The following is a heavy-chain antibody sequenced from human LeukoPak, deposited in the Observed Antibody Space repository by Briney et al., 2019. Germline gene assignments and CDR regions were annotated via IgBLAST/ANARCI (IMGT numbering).Heavy chain of an antibody. J-gene: IGHJ4*02. CDR3: ARGPSGYHNT. V-gene: IGHV3-23*01. CDR1: GFIFSSFA. CDR2: ISVRGGST. Sequence: PGGSLRLSCAGCGFIFSSFAMSGVRQAPGKGLDWVSGISVRGGSTYYADSVKGRFTISRDNSKNTLYLQMNSMRAEDTAVYSCARGPSGYHNTGGQGTLVTVSS. D-gene: IGHD5-12*01.